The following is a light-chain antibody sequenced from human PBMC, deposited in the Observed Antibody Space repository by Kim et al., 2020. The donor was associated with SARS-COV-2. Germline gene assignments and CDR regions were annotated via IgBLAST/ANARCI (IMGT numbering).Light chain of an antibody. CDR3: MQALQTPT. V-gene: IGKV2-28*01. CDR1: QSLLHSNGYNY. CDR2: LGS. Sequence: DIVMTQSPLSLPVTPGEPASISCRSSQSLLHSNGYNYLDWYLQKPGQSPQLLIYLGSNRASGVPDRFNGSGSGTDSTLKISRVEAEDVGVYYCMQALQTPTFGQGTRLEIK. J-gene: IGKJ5*01.